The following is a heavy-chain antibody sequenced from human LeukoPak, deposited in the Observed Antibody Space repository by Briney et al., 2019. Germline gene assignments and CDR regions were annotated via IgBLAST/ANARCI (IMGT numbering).Heavy chain of an antibody. V-gene: IGHV1-18*01. J-gene: IGHJ3*02. D-gene: IGHD5-12*01. Sequence: GASVKVSCKASAYNFISYGISWVRLVPGQGLEWMGWISAYSGDTNYAQRFQGRVTMSTDTSTDTAYMELRSLKSEDTAVYYCARGGYSGYTRGAFDIWGQGTMVTVSS. CDR2: ISAYSGDT. CDR1: AYNFISYG. CDR3: ARGGYSGYTRGAFDI.